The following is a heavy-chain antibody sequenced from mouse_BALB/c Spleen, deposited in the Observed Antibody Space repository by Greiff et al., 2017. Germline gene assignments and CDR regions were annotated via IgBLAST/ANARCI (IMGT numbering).Heavy chain of an antibody. J-gene: IGHJ1*01. CDR1: GYTFTSYV. V-gene: IGHV1-14*01. CDR2: INPYNDGT. Sequence: EVQLQQSGPELVKPGASVKMSCKASGYTFTSYVMHWVKQKPGQGLEWIGYINPYNDGTKYNEKFKGKATLTSDKSSSTAYMELSSLTSEDSAVYYCARRFGYGYDEYCDVWGAGTTVTVSS. D-gene: IGHD2-2*01. CDR3: ARRFGYGYDEYCDV.